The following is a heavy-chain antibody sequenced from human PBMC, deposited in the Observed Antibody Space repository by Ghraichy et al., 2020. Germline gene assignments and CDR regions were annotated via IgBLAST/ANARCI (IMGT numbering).Heavy chain of an antibody. CDR1: GFTFSRCV. D-gene: IGHD6-13*01. CDR3: ARDRSGVAAAGYWWFDL. J-gene: IGHJ2*01. CDR2: ISSSSSHI. Sequence: GGSLRLSCAASGFTFSRCVINWVRQAPGKGVEWVLSISSSSSHIYYADSVKGRFTLSRDNAKNSLYLQMNSLRVEDTSVYYCARDRSGVAAAGYWWFDLWGRGPLVTVSS. V-gene: IGHV3-21*01.